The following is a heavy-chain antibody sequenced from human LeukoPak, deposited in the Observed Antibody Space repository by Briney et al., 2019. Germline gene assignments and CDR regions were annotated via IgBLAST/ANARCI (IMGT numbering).Heavy chain of an antibody. Sequence: ASVKVSCKTSGYTFSNFGINWVRRAPGQGLEWMGWISGNNDNPNYGQKFQGRFTVTTISSTSTAYMELRNLRFDDTAVYYCARDGTSTDDYWGQGTLVTVSS. CDR3: ARDGTSTDDY. D-gene: IGHD2-2*01. V-gene: IGHV1-18*01. CDR2: ISGNNDNP. J-gene: IGHJ4*02. CDR1: GYTFSNFG.